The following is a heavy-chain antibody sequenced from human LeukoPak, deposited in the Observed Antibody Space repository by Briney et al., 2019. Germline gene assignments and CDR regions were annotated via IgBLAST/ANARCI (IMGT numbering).Heavy chain of an antibody. Sequence: GESLQISCKGSGCGFTNYWIGWGRPMPGKGLEWMGIIYPGDSDTRYSPSFQGQVTISADKSISTAYLQWSSLKASDTAMYYCARLDGGNSVRFDRWGRGTLVTVSS. V-gene: IGHV5-51*01. CDR3: ARLDGGNSVRFDR. CDR2: IYPGDSDT. J-gene: IGHJ2*01. D-gene: IGHD4-23*01. CDR1: GCGFTNYW.